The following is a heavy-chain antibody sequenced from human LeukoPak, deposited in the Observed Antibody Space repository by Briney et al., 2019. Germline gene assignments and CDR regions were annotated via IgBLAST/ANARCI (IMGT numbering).Heavy chain of an antibody. CDR1: GYSFTSYW. CDR3: ARRITMVRGAQSGWFDP. J-gene: IGHJ5*02. Sequence: GESLKISCKGSGYSFTSYWIGWVRQMPGKGLEWMGIIYPGDSDTRYSPSFQGQVTISADKSISTAYLQRSSLKASDTAMYYCARRITMVRGAQSGWFDPWGQGTLVTVSS. V-gene: IGHV5-51*01. CDR2: IYPGDSDT. D-gene: IGHD3-10*01.